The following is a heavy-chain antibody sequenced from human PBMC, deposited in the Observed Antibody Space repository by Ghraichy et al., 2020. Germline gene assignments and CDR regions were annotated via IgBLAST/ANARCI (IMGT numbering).Heavy chain of an antibody. CDR1: GFTFSNYA. D-gene: IGHD2-15*01. V-gene: IGHV3-23*01. CDR3: AKSAGGYCTGGSCFKFDY. J-gene: IGHJ4*02. Sequence: LTCAASGFTFSNYAMTWVRQAPGKGLEWVSGISGNGGTTYYADSVKGRFTISRDNSKNTLYLQMNSLRAEDTAVYYCAKSAGGYCTGGSCFKFDYWGQGTLVTVSS. CDR2: ISGNGGTT.